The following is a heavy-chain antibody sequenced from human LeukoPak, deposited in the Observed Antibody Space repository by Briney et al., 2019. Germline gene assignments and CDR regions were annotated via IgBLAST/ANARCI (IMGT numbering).Heavy chain of an antibody. CDR3: ARATVAAAADYYYGMDV. J-gene: IGHJ6*02. CDR2: ISSSSYI. D-gene: IGHD6-13*01. Sequence: GGSLRLSCAASGFTFSSYSMNWVRQAPGKGLEWVSSISSSSYIYYADSVKGRFTISRDNAKNSLYLQMNSLRAEDTAVYYCARATVAAAADYYYGMDVWGQGTTVTVSS. CDR1: GFTFSSYS. V-gene: IGHV3-21*01.